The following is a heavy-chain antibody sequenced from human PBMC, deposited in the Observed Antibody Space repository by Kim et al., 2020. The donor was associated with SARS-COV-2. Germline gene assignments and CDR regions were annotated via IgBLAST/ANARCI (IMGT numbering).Heavy chain of an antibody. J-gene: IGHJ6*02. CDR1: GFTFSSYA. V-gene: IGHV3-30*04. Sequence: GGYLRLSCAASGFTFSSYAMHWVRQAPGKGLEWVAVISYDGSNKYYADSVKGRFTISRDNSKNTLYLQMNSLRAEDTAVYYCAEGMATSPYYYYYGMDVWGQGTTVTVSS. CDR3: AEGMATSPYYYYYGMDV. D-gene: IGHD5-12*01. CDR2: ISYDGSNK.